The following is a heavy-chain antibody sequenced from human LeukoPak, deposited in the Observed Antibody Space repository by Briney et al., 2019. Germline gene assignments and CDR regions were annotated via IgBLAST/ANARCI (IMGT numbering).Heavy chain of an antibody. V-gene: IGHV6-1*01. J-gene: IGHJ3*02. D-gene: IGHD2/OR15-2a*01. CDR2: TYYRSKWYN. CDR1: GDSVSSNSAA. CDR3: ARRLRLKNPGGDAFDI. Sequence: SQTLSLTCAISGDSVSSNSAAWNWIRQSPSRGLEWLGRTYYRSKWYNDYAVSVKSRITINPDTSKNQFSLKLSSVTAADTAVYYCARRLRLKNPGGDAFDIWGQGTVVTVSS.